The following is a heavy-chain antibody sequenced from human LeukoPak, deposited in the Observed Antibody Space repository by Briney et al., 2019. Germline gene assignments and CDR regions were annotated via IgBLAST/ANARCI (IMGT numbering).Heavy chain of an antibody. V-gene: IGHV4-59*01. CDR3: ARGGPPGYYYDYYMDV. J-gene: IGHJ6*03. Sequence: SETLSLTCTVSGGSISNYYWSWIRQPPGKGLEWIGYIYYSGNTNYKPSLKSRVIISVDTSKNQFSLKLSSVTAADTAVYFCARGGPPGYYYDYYMDVWGKGTTVTISS. CDR2: IYYSGNT. CDR1: GGSISNYY.